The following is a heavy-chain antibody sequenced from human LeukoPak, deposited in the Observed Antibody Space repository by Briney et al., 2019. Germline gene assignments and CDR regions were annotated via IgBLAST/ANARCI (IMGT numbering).Heavy chain of an antibody. D-gene: IGHD6-6*01. Sequence: GASVKVSCKASGGTFSSYAISWVRQAPGQGFEWMGGIIPIFGTANYAQKFQGRVTITTDESTSTAYMELSSLRSEDTAVYYCARGGVYSSSDRSPFDYWGQGTLVTVSS. CDR3: ARGGVYSSSDRSPFDY. CDR1: GGTFSSYA. J-gene: IGHJ4*02. V-gene: IGHV1-69*05. CDR2: IIPIFGTA.